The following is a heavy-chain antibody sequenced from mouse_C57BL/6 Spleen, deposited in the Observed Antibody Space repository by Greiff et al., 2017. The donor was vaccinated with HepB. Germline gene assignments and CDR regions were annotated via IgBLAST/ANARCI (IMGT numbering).Heavy chain of an antibody. Sequence: QVQLQQPGAELVKPGASVKLSCKASGYTFTSYWMHWVKQRPGRGLEWIGRIDPNSGGTKYNEKFKSKATLTVDKPSSTAYMQLSSLTSEDSAVYYCARSLITTVVDSYYAMDYWGQGTSVTVSS. D-gene: IGHD1-1*01. CDR1: GYTFTSYW. V-gene: IGHV1-72*01. J-gene: IGHJ4*01. CDR3: ARSLITTVVDSYYAMDY. CDR2: IDPNSGGT.